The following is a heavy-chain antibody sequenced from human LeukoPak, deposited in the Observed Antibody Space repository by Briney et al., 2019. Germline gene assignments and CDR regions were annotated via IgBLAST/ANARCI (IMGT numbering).Heavy chain of an antibody. CDR1: GGSISSSSYY. D-gene: IGHD6-19*01. V-gene: IGHV4-39*01. Sequence: PSETLSLTCTVSGGSISSSSYYWGWIRQPPGKGLEWIGSIYYSGSTYYNPSLKSRVTISVDTSKNQFSLKLSSVTAAGTAVYYCARAGYSSGWYYFDYWGQGTLVTVSS. J-gene: IGHJ4*02. CDR3: ARAGYSSGWYYFDY. CDR2: IYYSGST.